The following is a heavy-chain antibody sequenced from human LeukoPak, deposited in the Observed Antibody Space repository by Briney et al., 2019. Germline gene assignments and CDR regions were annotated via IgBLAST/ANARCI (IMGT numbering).Heavy chain of an antibody. CDR1: GYTFTSYG. D-gene: IGHD1-26*01. CDR3: ARANRWELAEYFQH. CDR2: ISAYNGNT. V-gene: IGHV1-18*01. Sequence: GASVKVSCKASGYTFTSYGISWVRHAPGQGLEWMGWISAYNGNTNYAQKLQGRVTMTTDTSTSTAYMELRSLRSDDTAVYYCARANRWELAEYFQHWGQGTLVTVSS. J-gene: IGHJ1*01.